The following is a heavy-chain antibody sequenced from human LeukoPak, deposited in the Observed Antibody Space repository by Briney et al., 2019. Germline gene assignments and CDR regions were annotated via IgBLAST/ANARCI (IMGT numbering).Heavy chain of an antibody. CDR2: IWYDGSNK. CDR3: ARDSGVYYDSSGYYYAY. CDR1: GFTFSSYG. V-gene: IGHV3-33*01. Sequence: GRSLRLSCAASGFTFSSYGMHWVRQAPGKGLEWVAVIWYDGSNKYYADSVKGRFTISRDNSKNTLYLQMNSLRAEDTAVYYCARDSGVYYDSSGYYYAYWGQGTLVTVSS. D-gene: IGHD3-22*01. J-gene: IGHJ4*02.